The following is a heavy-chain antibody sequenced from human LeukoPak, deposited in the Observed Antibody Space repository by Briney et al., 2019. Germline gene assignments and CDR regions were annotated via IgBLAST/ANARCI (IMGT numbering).Heavy chain of an antibody. CDR2: ISAYNGNT. V-gene: IGHV1-18*01. D-gene: IGHD1-26*01. Sequence: ASVTVSCKASGYTFTSYGISWVRQAPGQGLEWMGWISAYNGNTNYAQKLQGRVTMTTDTSTSTAYMELRSLRSDDPAVYYCARDLRSGSYPGFDYWGQGTLVTVSS. CDR3: ARDLRSGSYPGFDY. CDR1: GYTFTSYG. J-gene: IGHJ4*02.